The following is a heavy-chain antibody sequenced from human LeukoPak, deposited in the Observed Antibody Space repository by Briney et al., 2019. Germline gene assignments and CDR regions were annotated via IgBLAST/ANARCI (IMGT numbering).Heavy chain of an antibody. CDR3: AKEEDSYGPIDY. J-gene: IGHJ4*02. V-gene: IGHV3-43*01. CDR1: GFTFDDYT. D-gene: IGHD5-18*01. Sequence: GGSLRLSCAASGFTFDDYTMHWVRHAPGKGLEWVSLISWDGGSTYYADSVKGRFTISRDNSKNTLYLQMSSLRAEDTAVYYCAKEEDSYGPIDYWGQGTLVTVSS. CDR2: ISWDGGST.